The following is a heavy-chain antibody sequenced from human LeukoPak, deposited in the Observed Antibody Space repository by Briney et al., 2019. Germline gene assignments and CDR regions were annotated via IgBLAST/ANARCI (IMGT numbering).Heavy chain of an antibody. CDR1: GGSISNDNYF. CDR3: ARVLGSSYYSPFDI. Sequence: PSETLSLTCTVSGGSISNDNYFWAWIRQPPGKGLEWIGTIFYSGSTYYNPSLKSRVTISVDTSKNQFSLNLSSATAADTAVYYCARVLGSSYYSPFDIWNQGTMVTVSS. CDR2: IFYSGST. V-gene: IGHV4-39*07. J-gene: IGHJ3*02. D-gene: IGHD1-26*01.